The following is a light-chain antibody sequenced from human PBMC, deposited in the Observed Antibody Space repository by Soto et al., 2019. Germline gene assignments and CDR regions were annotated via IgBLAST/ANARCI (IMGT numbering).Light chain of an antibody. CDR2: EVS. CDR3: NSYTSSSTLD. V-gene: IGLV2-14*01. Sequence: QSALTQPASVSGSPGQSITISCSGTSNDVGGYDYVSWYQQHPGKAPKLVIYEVSNRPSWVSNRFSGSKSGNTASLTISGLQPEDEADYYCNSYTSSSTLDFGGGTKLTVL. CDR1: SNDVGGYDY. J-gene: IGLJ2*01.